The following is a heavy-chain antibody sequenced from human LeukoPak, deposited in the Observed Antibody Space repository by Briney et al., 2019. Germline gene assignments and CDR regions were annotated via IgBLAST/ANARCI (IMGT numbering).Heavy chain of an antibody. CDR3: ARALGYRGVSSAFDI. J-gene: IGHJ3*02. Sequence: GGALRLSCAASGFTFSSYAMSWVRQAPGKGLEWVANIKQDGSEKYYVDSVKGRFTISRDNAKNSLYLQMNSLRAEDTAVYYCARALGYRGVSSAFDIWGQGTMVTVSS. V-gene: IGHV3-7*01. CDR2: IKQDGSEK. D-gene: IGHD3-10*01. CDR1: GFTFSSYA.